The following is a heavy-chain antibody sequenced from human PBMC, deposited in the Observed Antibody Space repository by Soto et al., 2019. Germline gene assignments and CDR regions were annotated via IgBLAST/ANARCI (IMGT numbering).Heavy chain of an antibody. V-gene: IGHV3-53*01. Sequence: PGGSLRLSCAASGFTVSSNYMSWVRQAPGKGLEWVSVIYSGGSTYYADSVKGRFTISRDNSKNTLYLQMNSLRAEDTAVYYCARDRRGCSGGSCYSHYYYGMDVWGQGTTVTVSS. CDR1: GFTVSSNY. CDR3: ARDRRGCSGGSCYSHYYYGMDV. J-gene: IGHJ6*02. CDR2: IYSGGST. D-gene: IGHD2-15*01.